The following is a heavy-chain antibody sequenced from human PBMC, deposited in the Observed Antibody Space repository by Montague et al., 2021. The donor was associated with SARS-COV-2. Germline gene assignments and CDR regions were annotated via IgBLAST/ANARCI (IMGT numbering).Heavy chain of an antibody. D-gene: IGHD6-13*01. V-gene: IGHV3-48*03. Sequence: SLRLSCAASGFIFSSYEMNWVRQAPGKGLEWISYISSSGGGSTKHYTDSVKGRFTISRDNARNSLYLQMSSLRDDDTAIYYCARDPGIPSAGTVGHFDSWGQGILVTVSS. CDR1: GFIFSSYE. J-gene: IGHJ5*01. CDR3: ARDPGIPSAGTVGHFDS. CDR2: ISSSGGGSTK.